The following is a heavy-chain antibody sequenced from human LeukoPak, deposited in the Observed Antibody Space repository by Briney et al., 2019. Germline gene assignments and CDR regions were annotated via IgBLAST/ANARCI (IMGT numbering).Heavy chain of an antibody. CDR3: TREGLQGPWFDP. CDR1: GGTFSSYA. D-gene: IGHD5-24*01. V-gene: IGHV1-69*05. Sequence: SVKVSCKASGGTFSSYAISWVRQAPGQGLEWMGGIIPIFGTANYAQKFQGRVTITTDESTSTAYMELSSLRSEDTAVYYCTREGLQGPWFDPWGQGTLVTVSS. J-gene: IGHJ5*02. CDR2: IIPIFGTA.